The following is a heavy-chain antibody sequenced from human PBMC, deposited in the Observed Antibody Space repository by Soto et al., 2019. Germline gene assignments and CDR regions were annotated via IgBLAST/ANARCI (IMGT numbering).Heavy chain of an antibody. V-gene: IGHV1-69*12. D-gene: IGHD3-22*01. CDR3: ARDRAASRGYYPYWFDP. CDR1: GGTFSSYA. J-gene: IGHJ5*02. CDR2: IIPIFGTA. Sequence: QVQLVQSGAEVKKPGSSVKVSCKASGGTFSSYAISWVRQAPGQGLEWMGEIIPIFGTANYAQKFQGRVTIAADESTSTAYMELCSLRSEDTALYYCARDRAASRGYYPYWFDPWGQGTLFTVSS.